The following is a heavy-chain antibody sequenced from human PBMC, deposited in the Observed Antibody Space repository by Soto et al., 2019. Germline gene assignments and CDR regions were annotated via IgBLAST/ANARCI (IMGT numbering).Heavy chain of an antibody. Sequence: VESLKISCNTSGYTFSGDWISWVRQVPGKGLQWMGNIDPSDSYINYNPAFRGHVTFSVDKSSSTAYLHWRSLGPSDTAIYYCARHGAAIWLGYWGQGTLVTVSS. V-gene: IGHV5-10-1*01. CDR3: ARHGAAIWLGY. CDR2: IDPSDSYI. CDR1: GYTFSGDW. J-gene: IGHJ4*02. D-gene: IGHD6-19*01.